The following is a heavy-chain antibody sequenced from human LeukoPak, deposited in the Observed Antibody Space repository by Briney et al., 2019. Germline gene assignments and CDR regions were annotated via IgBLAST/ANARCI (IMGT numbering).Heavy chain of an antibody. J-gene: IGHJ4*02. CDR1: GFTFSSYW. CDR3: ARDNIVVVPAADFDY. V-gene: IGHV3-7*03. Sequence: GGSLRLSCAASGFTFSSYWMSWVRQAPGKGLGWVANIKQDGSEKYYVDSVKGRFTISRDNAKNSLYLQMNSLRAEDTAVYYCARDNIVVVPAADFDYWGQGTLVTVSS. D-gene: IGHD2-2*01. CDR2: IKQDGSEK.